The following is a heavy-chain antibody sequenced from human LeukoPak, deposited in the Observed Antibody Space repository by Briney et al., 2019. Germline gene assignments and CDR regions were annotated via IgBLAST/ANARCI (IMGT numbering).Heavy chain of an antibody. V-gene: IGHV1-69*05. Sequence: GASVKVSCKASGGTFSSYAISWVRQAPGQGLEWMGGIIPIFGTANYAQKFQGRVTITTDESTSTAYMELSSLRSDDTAVYYCAKDKGEDSSGWFDYWGQGTLVTVSS. CDR2: IIPIFGTA. D-gene: IGHD6-19*01. CDR3: AKDKGEDSSGWFDY. CDR1: GGTFSSYA. J-gene: IGHJ4*02.